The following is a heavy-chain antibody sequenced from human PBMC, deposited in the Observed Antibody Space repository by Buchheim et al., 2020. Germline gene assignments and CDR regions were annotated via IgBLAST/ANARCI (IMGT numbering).Heavy chain of an antibody. CDR1: GFTFSSYW. Sequence: EVQLVESGGGLVQPGGSLRLSCAASGFTFSSYWMSWVRQAPGKGLEWVANIKQDGSEKYYVDSVQGRFTISRDNAKNSLYLQMNRLRAEDTAVYYCARVGGYCTNGVCYINHYYYGMDVWGQGTT. J-gene: IGHJ6*02. D-gene: IGHD2-8*01. CDR3: ARVGGYCTNGVCYINHYYYGMDV. CDR2: IKQDGSEK. V-gene: IGHV3-7*01.